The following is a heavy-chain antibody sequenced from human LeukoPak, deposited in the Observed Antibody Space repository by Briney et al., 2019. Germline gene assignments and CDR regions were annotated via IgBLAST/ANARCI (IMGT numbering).Heavy chain of an antibody. Sequence: SETLSLTCTVSGGSIRSYYWSWIRQPPGKGLEWIGYIYYSGRTYYNPSLKSRVTISVDTSKNQFSLKLSSVTAADTAVYYCARGDSSGYYYPFDYWGQGTLVTVSS. D-gene: IGHD3-22*01. CDR2: IYYSGRT. CDR3: ARGDSSGYYYPFDY. CDR1: GGSIRSYY. V-gene: IGHV4-59*01. J-gene: IGHJ4*02.